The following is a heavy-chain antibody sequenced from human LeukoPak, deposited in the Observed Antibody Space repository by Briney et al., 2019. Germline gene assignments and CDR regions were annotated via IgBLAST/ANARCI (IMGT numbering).Heavy chain of an antibody. CDR3: ARAERRINLARGVFGSHFDS. CDR2: IDHSGRT. CDR1: GGSFSRPF. V-gene: IGHV4-34*01. J-gene: IGHJ5*01. D-gene: IGHD3-10*01. Sequence: SETLSLTCAVSGGSFSRPFWSWIRQTPGKGLEWIGEIDHSGRTDYNLSLEGRVTMSVDTSKNQFSLRLTSGTAADTAVYFCARAERRINLARGVFGSHFDSWGQGTLVSVSS.